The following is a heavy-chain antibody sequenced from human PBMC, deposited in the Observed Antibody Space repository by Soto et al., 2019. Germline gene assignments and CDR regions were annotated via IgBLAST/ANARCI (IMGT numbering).Heavy chain of an antibody. J-gene: IGHJ5*02. V-gene: IGHV3-21*01. CDR3: VRGGGGGLFDP. D-gene: IGHD2-15*01. CDR2: ISPNGQGI. CDR1: GFTVTSNG. Sequence: GGSLRLSCGVSGFTVTSNGVSWVRQAPGKGLEWVSAISPNGQGIWYADSVKGRFTISRDNAKRSLYLQMMSLTAEDTAIYYCVRGGGGGLFDPWGQGTMVTVSS.